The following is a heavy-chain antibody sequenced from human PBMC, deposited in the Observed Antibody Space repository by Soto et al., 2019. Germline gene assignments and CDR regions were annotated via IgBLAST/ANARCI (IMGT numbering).Heavy chain of an antibody. Sequence: SETLSLTCTVSGGSISSYYWSWIRQPPGKGLEWIGYIYYSGSTNYNPSLKSRVTISVDTSKNQFSLKLSSVTAADTAVYYCARDWGGGYDYGDYGPYCDYYYVMDVWGQGTTVTVSS. V-gene: IGHV4-59*01. D-gene: IGHD4-17*01. CDR3: ARDWGGGYDYGDYGPYCDYYYVMDV. CDR2: IYYSGST. J-gene: IGHJ6*01. CDR1: GGSISSYY.